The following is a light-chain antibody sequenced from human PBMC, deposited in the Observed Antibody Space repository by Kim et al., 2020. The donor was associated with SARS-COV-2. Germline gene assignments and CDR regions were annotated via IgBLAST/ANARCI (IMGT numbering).Light chain of an antibody. CDR1: QGISND. Sequence: ASVGDRVTITCRASQGISNDLAWYQQRPGKVPKLLISAASTLQSGVPSRFSGSGFGTDFTLTISSLQPEDVATYYCQKYNSVPFTFGPGTKVDIK. CDR3: QKYNSVPFT. J-gene: IGKJ3*01. V-gene: IGKV1-27*01. CDR2: AAS.